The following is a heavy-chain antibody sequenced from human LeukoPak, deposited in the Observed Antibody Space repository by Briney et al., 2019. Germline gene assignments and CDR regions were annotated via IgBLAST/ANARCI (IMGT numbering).Heavy chain of an antibody. V-gene: IGHV3-64*01. CDR2: ISSNGGST. D-gene: IGHD3-16*01. Sequence: GRSLRLSCAASGFTFSSYAMHWVRQAPGKGLEYVSAISSNGGSTYYANSVKGRFTISRDNSKKTLYLQMGSLRAEDMAVYYCARGEIMITFGGDKYFDYWGQGTLVTVSS. CDR3: ARGEIMITFGGDKYFDY. J-gene: IGHJ4*02. CDR1: GFTFSSYA.